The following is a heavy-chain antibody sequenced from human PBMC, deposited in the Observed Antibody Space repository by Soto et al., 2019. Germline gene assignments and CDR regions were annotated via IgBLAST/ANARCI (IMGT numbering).Heavy chain of an antibody. CDR1: GYTFTSYG. Sequence: QVQLVQSGAEVKKPGASVKVSCKASGYTFTSYGISWVRQAPGQGLEWMGGISAYNGNTNYAQKRRGRVTMTTDTSTSTAYMELRSLRSDDTAVYYCATGDGGYGSNYFDYWGQGTLVTVSS. V-gene: IGHV1-18*01. D-gene: IGHD5-12*01. CDR3: ATGDGGYGSNYFDY. J-gene: IGHJ4*02. CDR2: ISAYNGNT.